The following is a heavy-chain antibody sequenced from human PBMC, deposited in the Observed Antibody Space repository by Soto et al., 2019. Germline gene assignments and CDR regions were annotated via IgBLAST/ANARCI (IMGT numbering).Heavy chain of an antibody. Sequence: QVQLVESGGGVVQSGRSLRLSCAASGFTFSSYGMHWVRQAPGKGLEWVAVIWYDGSNKYYADSVKGRFTISRDNSKNTLYLQMNSLRAEDTAVYYCARMYYYDSSGYYYVPYYYYGMDVWGQGTTVTVSS. J-gene: IGHJ6*02. V-gene: IGHV3-33*01. CDR1: GFTFSSYG. CDR3: ARMYYYDSSGYYYVPYYYYGMDV. D-gene: IGHD3-22*01. CDR2: IWYDGSNK.